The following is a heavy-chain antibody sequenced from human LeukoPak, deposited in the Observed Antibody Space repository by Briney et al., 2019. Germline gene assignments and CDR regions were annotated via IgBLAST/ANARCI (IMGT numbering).Heavy chain of an antibody. CDR3: AGAGTMVRGVINL. D-gene: IGHD3-10*01. J-gene: IGHJ5*02. CDR2: IYHSGST. V-gene: IGHV4-4*02. CDR1: GGSISSSNW. Sequence: SGTLSLTCAVSGGSISSSNWWSWVRQPPGKGLEWIGEIYHSGSTNYNPSLKSRVTISVDKSKNQFSLKLSSVTAADTAVYYCAGAGTMVRGVINLWGQGTLVTVSS.